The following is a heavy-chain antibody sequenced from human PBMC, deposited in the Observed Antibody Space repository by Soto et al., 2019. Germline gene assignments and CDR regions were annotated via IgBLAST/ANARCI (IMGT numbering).Heavy chain of an antibody. CDR2: MNPNSGDT. Sequence: QVQLVQAGAEVKKPGASVTVSCKASGYRFSDYYLHWVRQAPGHGPEWMGWMNPNSGDTKYAQKFKGRVTMTRDTSVRTAFMELNWLKSDDTAVYYCARESGGATATLDYYYFYMDVWCIGTTVTGSS. J-gene: IGHJ6*03. CDR1: GYRFSDYY. V-gene: IGHV1-2*02. D-gene: IGHD5-12*01. CDR3: ARESGGATATLDYYYFYMDV.